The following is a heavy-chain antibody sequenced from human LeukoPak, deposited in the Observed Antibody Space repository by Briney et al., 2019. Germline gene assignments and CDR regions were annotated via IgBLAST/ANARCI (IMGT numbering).Heavy chain of an antibody. Sequence: PGESLKISCKASGYTFTDYWIGWVRQMPGKGLEWMGIIYPDESDTRYSPSFQGQVTISADKSISTAYLQWSSLKASDSAIYYCARHEGGGWYIDYWGQGTLVTVSS. D-gene: IGHD6-19*01. V-gene: IGHV5-51*01. CDR1: GYTFTDYW. J-gene: IGHJ4*02. CDR2: IYPDESDT. CDR3: ARHEGGGWYIDY.